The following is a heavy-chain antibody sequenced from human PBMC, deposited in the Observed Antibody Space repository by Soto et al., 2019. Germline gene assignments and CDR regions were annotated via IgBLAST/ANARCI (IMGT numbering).Heavy chain of an antibody. D-gene: IGHD4-17*01. Sequence: SETLSLTCTVSGGSISSYYWSWIRQPPGKGLEWIGYIYYSGSTNYNPSLKSRVTISVDTSKNQFSLKLSSVTAADTAVYYCAYGDYGGTFDYWGQGTLVTVS. J-gene: IGHJ4*02. CDR1: GGSISSYY. V-gene: IGHV4-59*08. CDR2: IYYSGST. CDR3: AYGDYGGTFDY.